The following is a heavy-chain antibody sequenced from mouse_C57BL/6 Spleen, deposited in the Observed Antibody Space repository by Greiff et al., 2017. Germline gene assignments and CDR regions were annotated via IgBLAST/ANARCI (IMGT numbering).Heavy chain of an antibody. D-gene: IGHD2-1*01. Sequence: QVQLKESGAELVRPGTSVKVSCKASGYAFTNYLIEWVKQRPGQGLEWIGVINPGSGGTNYNEKFKGKATLTADKSSSTAYMQLSSLTSEDSAVYFCARRGTYGNYYYFDYWGQGTTLTVSS. V-gene: IGHV1-54*01. CDR1: GYAFTNYL. CDR3: ARRGTYGNYYYFDY. J-gene: IGHJ2*01. CDR2: INPGSGGT.